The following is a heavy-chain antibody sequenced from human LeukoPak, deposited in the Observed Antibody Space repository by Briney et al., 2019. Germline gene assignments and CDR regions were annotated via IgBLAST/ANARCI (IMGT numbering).Heavy chain of an antibody. CDR2: ISSSSSYL. Sequence: GGSLRLSCAASGFTFSSYSMNWVRQAPGKRLEWVSSISSSSSYLYYADSVKGRFTISRDNAKNSLYLQMNSLRAEDTAVYYCAREGGYSYGSQTIDYWGQGTLVTVSS. J-gene: IGHJ4*02. D-gene: IGHD5-18*01. CDR3: AREGGYSYGSQTIDY. CDR1: GFTFSSYS. V-gene: IGHV3-21*01.